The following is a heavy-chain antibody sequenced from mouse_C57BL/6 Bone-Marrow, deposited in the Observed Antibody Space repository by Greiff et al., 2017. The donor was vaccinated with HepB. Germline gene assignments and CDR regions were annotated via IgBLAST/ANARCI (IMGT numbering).Heavy chain of an antibody. D-gene: IGHD1-1*01. CDR1: GYTFTDYY. J-gene: IGHJ1*03. CDR3: ARGIYYYGYWYFDV. CDR2: INPYNGGT. V-gene: IGHV1-19*01. Sequence: EVQLQQSGPVLVKPGASVKMSCKASGYTFTDYYMNWVKQSHGKSLEWIGVINPYNGGTSYNQKFKGKATLTVDKSSSTAYMELNSLTSEDSAVYYCARGIYYYGYWYFDVWGTGTTVTVSS.